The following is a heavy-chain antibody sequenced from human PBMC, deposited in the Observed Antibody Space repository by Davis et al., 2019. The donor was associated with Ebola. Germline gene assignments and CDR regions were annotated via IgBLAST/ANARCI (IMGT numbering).Heavy chain of an antibody. CDR3: ARFEQYRYYFDC. D-gene: IGHD6-19*01. J-gene: IGHJ4*02. CDR1: GGSISSYY. CDR2: IYYSGST. V-gene: IGHV4-59*06. Sequence: MPSETLSLTCTVSGGSISSYYWSWIRQPPGKGLEWIGYIYYSGSTYYNPSLKSRVTISVDTSKNQFSLKLSSVTAADTAVYYCARFEQYRYYFDCWGQGTLVTVSS.